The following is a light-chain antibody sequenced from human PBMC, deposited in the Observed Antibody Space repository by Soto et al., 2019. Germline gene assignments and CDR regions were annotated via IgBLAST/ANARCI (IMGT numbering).Light chain of an antibody. CDR1: QGISSY. CDR3: QQLNSYPLYT. CDR2: GVS. Sequence: DIQLTQSPSFLSASVGDRVTITCRASQGISSYLAWYQQKPGKAPKLLIYGVSTFQSGVPSRFSGSGSGTEFTLTISSLQLEDFATYYCQQLNSYPLYTFGQGTKLEIK. V-gene: IGKV1-9*01. J-gene: IGKJ2*01.